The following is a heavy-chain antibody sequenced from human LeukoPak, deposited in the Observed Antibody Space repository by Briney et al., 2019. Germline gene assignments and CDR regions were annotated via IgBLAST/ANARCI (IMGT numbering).Heavy chain of an antibody. D-gene: IGHD3-3*01. CDR3: ATQSGPDDY. V-gene: IGHV3-23*01. CDR2: ITGSGGTT. CDR1: GFTFSSYA. Sequence: GGSLRLSCAASGFTFSSYAMTWVRQGPGKGLEWVSSITGSGGTTYYADSVKGRFTISRDNSKKTLYLQMNSLRAEDTAVYYCATQSGPDDYWGQGTLVTVSS. J-gene: IGHJ4*02.